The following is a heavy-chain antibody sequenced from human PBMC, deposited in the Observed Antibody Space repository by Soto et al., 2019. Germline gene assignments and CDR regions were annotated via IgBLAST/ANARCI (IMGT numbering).Heavy chain of an antibody. D-gene: IGHD2-21*01. CDR1: GGSISSYY. Sequence: SETLSLTCTVSGGSISSYYWSWIRQPPGKGLEWIGYIYYSGSTNYNPSLKSRVTISVDTSKNQFSLKLSSVTAADTAVYYCAREAVAQGGLLDYWGQGTLVTVSS. CDR3: AREAVAQGGLLDY. V-gene: IGHV4-59*01. J-gene: IGHJ4*02. CDR2: IYYSGST.